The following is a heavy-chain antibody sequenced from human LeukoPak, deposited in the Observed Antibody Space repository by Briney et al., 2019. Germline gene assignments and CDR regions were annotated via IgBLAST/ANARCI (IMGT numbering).Heavy chain of an antibody. CDR2: INSDGSST. D-gene: IGHD6-13*01. CDR1: GFTFSSYW. Sequence: PGGSLRLSCAASGFTFSSYWMHWVRQAPGKGLVWVSRINSDGSSTSYADSVKGRFTISRDNAKNTLYLQMNSLRAEDTAVYYCARLDSSSFTYFDYWGQGTLVTVSS. V-gene: IGHV3-74*01. CDR3: ARLDSSSFTYFDY. J-gene: IGHJ4*02.